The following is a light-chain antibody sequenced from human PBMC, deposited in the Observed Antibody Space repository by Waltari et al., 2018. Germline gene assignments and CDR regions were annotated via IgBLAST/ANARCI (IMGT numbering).Light chain of an antibody. Sequence: QSALTQPASVSGSPGQSITISCTGTSSDVGGYNYVSWYQQHPGNTPNNMIYWVSNRPSGVSNRCSGSKSGNTASLTISGLQAEDEADYYCSSYTSSSTSFGTGTKVTVL. CDR1: SSDVGGYNY. V-gene: IGLV2-14*01. CDR3: SSYTSSSTS. CDR2: WVS. J-gene: IGLJ1*01.